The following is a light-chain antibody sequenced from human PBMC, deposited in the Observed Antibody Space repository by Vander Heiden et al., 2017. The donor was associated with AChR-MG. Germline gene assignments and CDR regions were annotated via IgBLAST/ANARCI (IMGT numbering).Light chain of an antibody. J-gene: IGKJ1*01. Sequence: DIQMTQSPSTLSASVGDRVTITCRASQSISSWLAWYQQKPGKAPKLLIYKASSLESGVPSRFSCSGSGTEFTLTISSLQPDDFATYYCQQDNSYSWTFGQGTKVEIK. CDR3: QQDNSYSWT. CDR2: KAS. V-gene: IGKV1-5*03. CDR1: QSISSW.